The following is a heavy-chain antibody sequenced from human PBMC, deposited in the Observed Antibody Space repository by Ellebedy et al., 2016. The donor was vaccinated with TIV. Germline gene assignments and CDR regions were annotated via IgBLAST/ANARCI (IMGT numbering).Heavy chain of an antibody. CDR1: GFTFSTYS. V-gene: IGHV3-21*01. J-gene: IGHJ4*02. CDR3: TRDSAFLPDY. CDR2: ISSTCSYI. Sequence: PGGSLRLSCAASGFTFSTYSMNWVRQAPGKGLEWVSCISSTCSYIYYADSVKGRFTISRDNAKNSLSLQMNSLRAEDTAVYYCTRDSAFLPDYWGQGTLVTVSS. D-gene: IGHD1-26*01.